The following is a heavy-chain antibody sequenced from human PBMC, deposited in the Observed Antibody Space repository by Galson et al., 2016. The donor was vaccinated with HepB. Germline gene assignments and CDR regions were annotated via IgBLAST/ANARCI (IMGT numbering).Heavy chain of an antibody. V-gene: IGHV4-61*03. D-gene: IGHD2-21*02. J-gene: IGHJ5*02. CDR2: TYHSGAT. CDR3: ARAVSDVGILVTAIGGNWFDP. CDR1: GGSITTYNHY. Sequence: ETLSLTCIVSGGSITTYNHYLTWIRQPPGKGLEWIGYTYHSGATDYNPSLKGRVTITVDTSKNLFSLSLRSVTAADTAIYYCARAVSDVGILVTAIGGNWFDPWGPGTPVTVSS.